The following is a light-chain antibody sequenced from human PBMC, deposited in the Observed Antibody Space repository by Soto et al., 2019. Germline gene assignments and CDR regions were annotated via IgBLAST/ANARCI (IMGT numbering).Light chain of an antibody. CDR1: SSNIGAGYD. CDR2: GNS. Sequence: QSALAQPPSVSGAPGQRVTISCTGSSSNIGAGYDVHWYQQLPGTAPKLLIYGNSNRPSGVPDRFSGSKSSTSASLAITGLQAEDEADYYCQSYDSSLSGSCVFGTGTKVTVL. J-gene: IGLJ1*01. CDR3: QSYDSSLSGSCV. V-gene: IGLV1-40*01.